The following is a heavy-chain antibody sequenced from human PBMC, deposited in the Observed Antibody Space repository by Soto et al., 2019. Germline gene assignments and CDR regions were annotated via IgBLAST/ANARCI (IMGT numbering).Heavy chain of an antibody. Sequence: SGPTLVHPTETLTLTCTVSGFSLSNARMGVSWIRQPPGKALEWLAHIFSNDEKSYSTSLKSRLTISKDTTKSQVVLTMTNMDPVDTATYYCAAGTSGWYFGDYWGQGTLVTVSS. D-gene: IGHD6-19*01. CDR3: AAGTSGWYFGDY. V-gene: IGHV2-26*01. J-gene: IGHJ4*02. CDR1: GFSLSNARMG. CDR2: IFSNDEK.